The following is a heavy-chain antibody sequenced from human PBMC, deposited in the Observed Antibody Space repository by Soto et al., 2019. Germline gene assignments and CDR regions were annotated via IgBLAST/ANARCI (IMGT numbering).Heavy chain of an antibody. V-gene: IGHV1-2*02. CDR1: GYIFSANY. J-gene: IGHJ6*02. CDR2: INPHSGAT. D-gene: IGHD1-26*01. Sequence: ASVKVSCKASGYIFSANYIHWVRQAPGQGLEWLGWINPHSGATHYAQKFLGRVTMSADTSASTAYMDLARLKSDDTAVYYCARDKGPWRVGATGYYYYGMDVWG. CDR3: ARDKGPWRVGATGYYYYGMDV.